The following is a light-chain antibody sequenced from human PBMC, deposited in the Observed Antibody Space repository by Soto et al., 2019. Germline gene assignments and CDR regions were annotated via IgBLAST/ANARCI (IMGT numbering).Light chain of an antibody. CDR3: CSYAGITPYV. J-gene: IGLJ1*01. CDR2: EVS. V-gene: IGLV2-23*02. CDR1: SSDVGNYDL. Sequence: QSVLTQPASVSGSPGQSITISCTGTSSDVGNYDLVSWYQQHPGKAPKLMIYEVSKRPSGVSNRFSGSRSGNTASLTISGLQAEDEADYYCCSYAGITPYVFVTGTRSPS.